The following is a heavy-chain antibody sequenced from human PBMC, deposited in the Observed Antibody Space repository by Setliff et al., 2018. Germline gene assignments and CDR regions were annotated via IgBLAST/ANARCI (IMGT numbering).Heavy chain of an antibody. CDR3: TRDSYGSYYYGMDV. D-gene: IGHD5-18*01. Sequence: SLRLSCTASGFTFGHYAMSWVRQAPGKGLEWVGFIRSKAYGGTTEYAASVKGRFTISRDYSRNIAYVQMNSLKTEDTAVYYCTRDSYGSYYYGMDVWGQGTTVTVSS. CDR2: IRSKAYGGTT. J-gene: IGHJ6*02. V-gene: IGHV3-49*04. CDR1: GFTFGHYA.